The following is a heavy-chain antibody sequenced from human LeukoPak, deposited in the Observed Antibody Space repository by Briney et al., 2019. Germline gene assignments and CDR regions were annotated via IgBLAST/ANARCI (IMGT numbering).Heavy chain of an antibody. D-gene: IGHD1-26*01. CDR1: GFTFSDYY. CDR3: ARFAWDFSYYYMDV. CDR2: ISSSGSTI. Sequence: GGSLRLSCAASGFTFSDYYMSWIRQAPGKGLEWVSYISSSGSTIYYADSVEGRFTISRDNAKNSLYLQMNNLRAEDTAVYYCARFAWDFSYYYMDVWGKGTTVTISS. J-gene: IGHJ6*03. V-gene: IGHV3-11*01.